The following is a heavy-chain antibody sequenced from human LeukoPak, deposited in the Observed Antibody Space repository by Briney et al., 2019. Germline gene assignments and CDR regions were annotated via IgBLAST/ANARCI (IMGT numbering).Heavy chain of an antibody. J-gene: IGHJ3*01. CDR1: GFTFSTYW. D-gene: IGHD6-13*01. Sequence: GGSLRLSCAASGFTFSTYWMLGVRQVPGKGLVWVSRINSDGSITAYADSVKGRFTISRDNAKNTLYLQMNSLRVEDTAVYYCAGGISATGGGGGQGTMVTVSS. V-gene: IGHV3-74*01. CDR2: INSDGSIT. CDR3: AGGISATGGG.